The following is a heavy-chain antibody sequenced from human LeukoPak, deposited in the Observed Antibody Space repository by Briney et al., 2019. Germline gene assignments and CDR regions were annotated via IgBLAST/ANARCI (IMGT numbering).Heavy chain of an antibody. J-gene: IGHJ4*02. CDR2: IYHSGST. D-gene: IGHD3-9*01. CDR3: ARGGYYDILTGYYWSFDY. CDR1: GGSISSSSYY. Sequence: RTSETLSLTCTVSGGSISSSSYYWGWIRQPPGKGLEGIGSIYHSGSTYYNPSLKSRVTISVDTSKNQFSLKLSSVTAADTAVYYCARGGYYDILTGYYWSFDYWGQGTLDTVSS. V-gene: IGHV4-39*01.